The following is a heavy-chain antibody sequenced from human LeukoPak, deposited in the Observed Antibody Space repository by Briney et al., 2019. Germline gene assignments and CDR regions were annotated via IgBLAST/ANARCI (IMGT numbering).Heavy chain of an antibody. CDR1: GYTFITYN. Sequence: GASVKVSCKASGYTFITYNFHFVRQAPGQGLEWMGWINPSSGGTNYAQKFQGRVTMTRDTSITTAYMEMTTLRSDDTAIYYCARGGGSSFFGYWGQGTLVTVSS. CDR3: ARGGGSSFFGY. D-gene: IGHD1-26*01. CDR2: INPSSGGT. J-gene: IGHJ4*02. V-gene: IGHV1-2*02.